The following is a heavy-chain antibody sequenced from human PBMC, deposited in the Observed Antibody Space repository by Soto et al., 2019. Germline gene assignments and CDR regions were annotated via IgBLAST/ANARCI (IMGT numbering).Heavy chain of an antibody. CDR2: IWYDGSNK. CDR1: GFSFSSYG. V-gene: IGHV3-33*01. J-gene: IGHJ3*02. D-gene: IGHD7-27*01. CDR3: ARGLGLDAFDI. Sequence: QVQLVESGGGVVQPGRSLRLSCAASGFSFSSYGMHWVRQAPGKGLEWVAVIWYDGSNKYYADSVKGRFTITRDNYKNRLYLQMHSLRAEDTAVYYCARGLGLDAFDIWGQGTKVTVSS.